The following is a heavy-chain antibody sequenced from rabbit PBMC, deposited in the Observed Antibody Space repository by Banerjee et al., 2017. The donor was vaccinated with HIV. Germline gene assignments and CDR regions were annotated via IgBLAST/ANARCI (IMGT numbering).Heavy chain of an antibody. CDR2: ISSGGATT. CDR3: ARGGL. V-gene: IGHV1S40*01. CDR1: GFSFSSYYY. J-gene: IGHJ6*01. Sequence: QSLEESGGDLVKPGASLTLTCTASGFSFSSYYYMCWVRQAPGKGLEWIGCISSGGATTYYASWAKGRFTISKTSSTTVTLRLTSLTAADTATYFCARGGLWGPGTLVTVS.